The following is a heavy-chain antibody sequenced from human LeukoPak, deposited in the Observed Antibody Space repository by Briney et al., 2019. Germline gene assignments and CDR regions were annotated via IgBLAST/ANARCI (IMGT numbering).Heavy chain of an antibody. CDR2: IRYDGSNK. Sequence: PGGSLRLSCAASGFTFSSYGMHWVRQAPGKGLEWVAFIRYDGSNKYYADSVKGRFTISRDNSKNTPYLQMNSLRSEDTAVYYCARAHDYGDYVSPYDAFDIWGQGTMVTVSS. V-gene: IGHV3-30*02. CDR1: GFTFSSYG. D-gene: IGHD4-17*01. CDR3: ARAHDYGDYVSPYDAFDI. J-gene: IGHJ3*02.